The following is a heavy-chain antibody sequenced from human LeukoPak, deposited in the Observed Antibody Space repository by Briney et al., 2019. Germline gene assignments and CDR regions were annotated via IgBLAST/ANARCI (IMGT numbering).Heavy chain of an antibody. D-gene: IGHD2-15*01. CDR2: INHSGST. V-gene: IGHV4-34*01. CDR1: GGSFSGYY. J-gene: IGHJ4*02. CDR3: ARGLPSSRYCSGGSCYSITTYFDY. Sequence: SETLSLTCAVYGGSFSGYYWSWIRQPPGKGLEWIGEINHSGSTNYNPSLKSRVTISVDTSKNQFSLKLSSVTAADTAVYYCARGLPSSRYCSGGSCYSITTYFDYWGQGTLVTVSS.